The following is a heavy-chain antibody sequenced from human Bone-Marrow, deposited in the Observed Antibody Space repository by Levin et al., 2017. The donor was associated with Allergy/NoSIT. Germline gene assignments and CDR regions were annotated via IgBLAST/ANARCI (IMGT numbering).Heavy chain of an antibody. CDR3: ASIRIAATTTTFDY. V-gene: IGHV4-38-2*02. CDR1: GYSITSGYY. Sequence: NPSETLSLTCTVSGYSITSGYYWGWIRHPPGKGLEWIGDIYHSGTTYYNPSLASRVTISVDTSKNQFSLKLKSVTAADTAVYFCASIRIAATTTTFDYWGQGTLVTVSS. D-gene: IGHD4-11*01. CDR2: IYHSGTT. J-gene: IGHJ4*02.